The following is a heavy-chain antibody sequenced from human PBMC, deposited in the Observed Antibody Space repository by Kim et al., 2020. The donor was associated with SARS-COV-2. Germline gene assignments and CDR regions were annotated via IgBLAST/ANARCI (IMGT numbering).Heavy chain of an antibody. CDR2: INPSGGST. J-gene: IGHJ6*02. Sequence: ASVKVSCKASGYTFTSYYMHWVRQAPGQGLEWMGIINPSGGSTSYAQKFQGRVTMTRDTSTSTVYMELSSLRSEDTAVYYCASRIKDDHSYGYGGDYYYYGMDVWGQGTTVTVSS. CDR3: ASRIKDDHSYGYGGDYYYYGMDV. D-gene: IGHD5-18*01. CDR1: GYTFTSYY. V-gene: IGHV1-46*01.